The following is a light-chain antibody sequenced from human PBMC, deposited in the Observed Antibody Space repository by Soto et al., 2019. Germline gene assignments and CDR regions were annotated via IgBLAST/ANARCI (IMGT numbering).Light chain of an antibody. CDR3: QKYNSAVDT. Sequence: DIQMTQSPSSLSASLGDRVTITCRASQSISSYLNWYQQKPGKVPRLLIYAASTLQSGVPSRFSGSGSGTDFTLTIRSLQPEDVATYYCQKYNSAVDTFGGGTKVDIK. J-gene: IGKJ4*01. CDR2: AAS. CDR1: QSISSY. V-gene: IGKV1-27*01.